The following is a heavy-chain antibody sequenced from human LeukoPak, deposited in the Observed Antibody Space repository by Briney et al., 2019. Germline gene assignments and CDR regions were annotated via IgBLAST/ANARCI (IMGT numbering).Heavy chain of an antibody. J-gene: IGHJ4*02. V-gene: IGHV1-2*02. CDR1: GYTFTGYY. CDR3: ARDEYYYGSGSYFYFDY. CDR2: INPNSGDT. D-gene: IGHD3-10*01. Sequence: ASVKVSCKASGYTFTGYYMHWVRQAPGQGLEWMGWINPNSGDTSYAQKFLGRVTMTRDTSISTAYMDLRSLRSDDTAVYYCARDEYYYGSGSYFYFDYWGQGTLVTVSS.